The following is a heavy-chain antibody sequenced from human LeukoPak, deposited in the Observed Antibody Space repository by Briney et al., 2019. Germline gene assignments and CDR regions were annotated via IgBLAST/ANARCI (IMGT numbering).Heavy chain of an antibody. V-gene: IGHV3-21*01. D-gene: IGHD3-22*01. CDR1: GFTFSTYS. J-gene: IGHJ4*02. CDR3: ARGVLYYYESRTTFDY. Sequence: GGTLRLSCVASGFTFSTYSMTWVRQAPGKGLEWVSVISGYGGHIYYADSVKGRFTISRDNAKNSLFLQMNSLRAEDTAIYYCARGVLYYYESRTTFDYWGQGTLVTVSS. CDR2: ISGYGGHI.